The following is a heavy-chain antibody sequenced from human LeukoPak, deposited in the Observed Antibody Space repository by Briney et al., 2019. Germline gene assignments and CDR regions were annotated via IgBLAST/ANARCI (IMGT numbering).Heavy chain of an antibody. CDR2: IIPILGIA. CDR1: GYTFANSD. Sequence: GASVKVSCKASGYTFANSDISWVRQAPGQGLEWMGRIIPILGIANYAQKFQGRVTITADKSTSTAYMELSSLRSEDTAVYYCARDSPNWYFDLWGRGTLVTVSS. V-gene: IGHV1-69*04. J-gene: IGHJ2*01. CDR3: ARDSPNWYFDL.